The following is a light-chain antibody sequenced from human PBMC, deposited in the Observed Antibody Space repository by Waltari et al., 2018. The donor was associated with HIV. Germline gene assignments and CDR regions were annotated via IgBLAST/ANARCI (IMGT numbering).Light chain of an antibody. V-gene: IGLV2-8*01. CDR2: EVT. CDR1: SRDIGRYDF. Sequence: QSALTQPPSASGPPGQSVTISCTGTSRDIGRYDFVSWYQVRPDNVPKLIIYEVTKRPSGVPVRFSGSKSGKTASLTVSGLQTDDEADYYCSSYASNNTFVVFGGGTKLTVL. J-gene: IGLJ2*01. CDR3: SSYASNNTFVV.